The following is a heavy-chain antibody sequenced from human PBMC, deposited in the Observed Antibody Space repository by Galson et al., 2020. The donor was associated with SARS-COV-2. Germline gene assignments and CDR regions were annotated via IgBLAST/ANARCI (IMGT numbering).Heavy chain of an antibody. D-gene: IGHD3-9*01. Sequence: GGSLRLSCAASGFTVSNYYMIWVRQVPGEGLEWVSFIYGIDSIHYEDSVKGRFTISRHDSNNTVFLQMDNLRPEDTAVYYCARALYYDVFTGYPGYFDYWGQGTLVTVSS. V-gene: IGHV3-53*04. CDR2: IYGIDSI. CDR3: ARALYYDVFTGYPGYFDY. CDR1: GFTVSNYY. J-gene: IGHJ4*02.